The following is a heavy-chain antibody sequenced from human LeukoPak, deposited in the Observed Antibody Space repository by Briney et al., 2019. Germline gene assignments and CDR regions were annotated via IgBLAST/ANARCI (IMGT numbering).Heavy chain of an antibody. CDR2: IIPILGIA. CDR1: GGTFSSYA. V-gene: IGHV1-69*04. D-gene: IGHD3-10*01. J-gene: IGHJ4*02. Sequence: ASVKVSCKASGGTFSSYAISWVRQAPGQGLEWMGRIIPILGIANYAQKFQGRVTITADKSTSTAYMELSSLRSEDTAGYYCARAPSGDRFGGSANDYWGQGTLVTVSS. CDR3: ARAPSGDRFGGSANDY.